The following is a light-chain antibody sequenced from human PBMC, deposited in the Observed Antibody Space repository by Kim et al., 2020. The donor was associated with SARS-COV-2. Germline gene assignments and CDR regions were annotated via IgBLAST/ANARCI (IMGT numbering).Light chain of an antibody. J-gene: IGKJ4*01. CDR2: DAS. CDR1: QGISNH. Sequence: LRDRVPPACRASQGISNHLAWYQQKPGQAPRLLIYDASNRATGTPARFSGSGAGTDFTLTNSSREPEDFAAYYCQKGSRWPFTFGRGTKVDIK. V-gene: IGKV3D-11*01. CDR3: QKGSRWPFT.